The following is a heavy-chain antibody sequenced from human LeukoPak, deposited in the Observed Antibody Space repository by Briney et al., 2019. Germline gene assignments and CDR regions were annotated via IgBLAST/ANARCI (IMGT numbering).Heavy chain of an antibody. CDR1: GFTFSSYW. CDR2: INPDGSST. Sequence: GGSLRLSCAASGFTFSSYWMHWVRQAPGKGLVWVSRINPDGSSTTYADSVKGRFTMSRDNAANMLYLQTNSLRADDTAVYYCVRGIAGAAKDHWGQGTLVTVSS. CDR3: VRGIAGAAKDH. D-gene: IGHD6-19*01. V-gene: IGHV3-74*01. J-gene: IGHJ4*02.